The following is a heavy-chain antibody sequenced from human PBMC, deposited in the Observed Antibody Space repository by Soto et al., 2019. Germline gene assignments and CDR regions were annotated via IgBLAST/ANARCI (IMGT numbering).Heavy chain of an antibody. J-gene: IGHJ4*02. CDR1: GGTFSSYA. V-gene: IGHV1-69*13. CDR2: IIPIFGTA. CDR3: ASCGGDCYSPYYFDY. Sequence: SVKVSCKASGGTFSSYAISWVRQAPGQGLEWMGGIIPIFGTANYAQKFQGRVTITADESTSTAYMELSSLRSEDTAVYYCASCGGDCYSPYYFDYWGQGTPVTVSS. D-gene: IGHD2-21*02.